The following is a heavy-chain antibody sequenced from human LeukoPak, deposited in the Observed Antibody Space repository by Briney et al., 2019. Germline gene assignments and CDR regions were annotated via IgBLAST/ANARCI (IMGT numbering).Heavy chain of an antibody. CDR2: IREDGSVK. Sequence: GGSLRLSCAASGFTFSRYWMSWVRQAPGKGLEWVANIREDGSVKYYVESVKGRFTISRDNAKNSLYLQMNSLRAEDTAVYYCAASITMFDYWGQGTLVTVSS. CDR1: GFTFSRYW. CDR3: AASITMFDY. J-gene: IGHJ4*02. V-gene: IGHV3-7*02. D-gene: IGHD3-10*01.